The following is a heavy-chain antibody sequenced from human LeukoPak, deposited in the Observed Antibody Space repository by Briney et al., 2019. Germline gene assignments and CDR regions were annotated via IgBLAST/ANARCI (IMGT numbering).Heavy chain of an antibody. D-gene: IGHD2-2*01. CDR2: ISSSSIYI. J-gene: IGHJ4*02. CDR1: GFTFSDYS. CDR3: ARVRGPYCSTTSCYGEASY. Sequence: GGSLRLSCAASGFTFSDYSMNWVRQAPGKGLEWVSSISSSSIYIYYADSVKGRFTISRDNSKNTLYLQMNSLRAEDTAVYYCARVRGPYCSTTSCYGEASYWGQGTLVTVSS. V-gene: IGHV3-21*01.